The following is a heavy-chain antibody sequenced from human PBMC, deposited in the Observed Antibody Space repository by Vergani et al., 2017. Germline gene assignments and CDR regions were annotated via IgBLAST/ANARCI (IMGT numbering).Heavy chain of an antibody. CDR2: ITGSGGTT. Sequence: EVQLLESGGGLVQPGGSLRLTCAASEVTFSNYAMNWVRQAPGKGLEWVSVITGSGGTTYYADSVKGRFTISRDNSKNTLYLQMNSLRAEDTAVYYCAKDGDDYGDYGRRLDYWGQGTLVTVSS. D-gene: IGHD4-17*01. CDR3: AKDGDDYGDYGRRLDY. J-gene: IGHJ4*02. V-gene: IGHV3-23*01. CDR1: EVTFSNYA.